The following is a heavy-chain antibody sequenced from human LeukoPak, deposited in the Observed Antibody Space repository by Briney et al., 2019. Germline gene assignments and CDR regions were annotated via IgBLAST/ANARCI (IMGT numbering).Heavy chain of an antibody. CDR2: ITPNSGGT. D-gene: IGHD2-2*02. J-gene: IGHJ5*02. Sequence: ASVKFSCKASGYTFTAYYVHWVRQAPGQGLEWMGWITPNSGGTKYAQKFQGRVTMTRDTSISTAYMELSGLRSDDTAVYYCARGFRLSAIEDWFDPWGQGTLVTVSS. V-gene: IGHV1-2*02. CDR1: GYTFTAYY. CDR3: ARGFRLSAIEDWFDP.